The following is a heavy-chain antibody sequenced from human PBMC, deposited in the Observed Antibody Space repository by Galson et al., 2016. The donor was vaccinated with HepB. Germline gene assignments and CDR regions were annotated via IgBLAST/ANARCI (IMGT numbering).Heavy chain of an antibody. Sequence: SLRLSCAASGFTFRSYGMHWVRQAPGKGLEWVAVIWYDGSNQYYGDAVKGRFTISRYNSKNTLYLPMNSLGPEDTAVYYCAAYDTGHFDYWGQGTVVTVSS. D-gene: IGHD3-9*01. CDR1: GFTFRSYG. V-gene: IGHV3-33*01. CDR2: IWYDGSNQ. CDR3: AAYDTGHFDY. J-gene: IGHJ4*02.